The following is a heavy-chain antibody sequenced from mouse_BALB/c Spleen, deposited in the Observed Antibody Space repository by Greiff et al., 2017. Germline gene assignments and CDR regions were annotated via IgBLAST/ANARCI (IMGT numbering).Heavy chain of an antibody. V-gene: IGHV1-62-2*01. CDR1: GYTFTEYI. Sequence: QVQLQQSGAGLVKPGASVKLSCKASGYTFTEYIIHWVKQRSGQGLEWIGWFYPGSGSIKYNEKFKDKATLTADKSSSTVYMELSRLTSEDSAVYFCARHEDRGYGNYAWFAYWGQGTLVTVSA. CDR3: ARHEDRGYGNYAWFAY. J-gene: IGHJ3*01. D-gene: IGHD2-1*01. CDR2: FYPGSGSI.